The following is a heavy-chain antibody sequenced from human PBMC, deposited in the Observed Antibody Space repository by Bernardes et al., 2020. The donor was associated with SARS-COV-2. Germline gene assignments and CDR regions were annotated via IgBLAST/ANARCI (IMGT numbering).Heavy chain of an antibody. CDR3: AKDRIYDFWSEYPGLDP. V-gene: IGHV3-23*01. D-gene: IGHD3-3*01. CDR2: ISGSGGNT. Sequence: GGSLRLSCAASGSTFGSYAMSWVRQAPGKGLECVSGISGSGGNTYYADSVKGRFTISRDNSKNTLYLQMNSLRAEDTAVYFCAKDRIYDFWSEYPGLDPWGQGTLVTVSS. J-gene: IGHJ5*02. CDR1: GSTFGSYA.